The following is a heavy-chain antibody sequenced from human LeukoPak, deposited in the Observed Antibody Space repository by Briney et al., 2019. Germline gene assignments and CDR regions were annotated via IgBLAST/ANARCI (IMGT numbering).Heavy chain of an antibody. CDR2: ISSSSSWI. CDR3: APPPYYYEANGYSVA. CDR1: EFSFSSYS. V-gene: IGHV3-21*01. J-gene: IGHJ5*02. D-gene: IGHD3-22*01. Sequence: GGSLRLSCAASEFSFSSYSMNWVRQAPGKGLEWVSSISSSSSWIFYADSVKGRFTISRDNAKNSLFLQMNSLRAEDTAVYYCAPPPYYYEANGYSVAWGQGTLVTVSS.